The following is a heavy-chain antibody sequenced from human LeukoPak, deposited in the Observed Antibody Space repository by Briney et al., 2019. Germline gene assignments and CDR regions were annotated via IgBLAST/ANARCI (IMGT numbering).Heavy chain of an antibody. CDR1: GGSIHSY. CDR3: ARSGRGAAGTRYISDF. D-gene: IGHD6-13*01. V-gene: IGHV4-59*01. CDR2: VFSSGTT. Sequence: PSETLSLTCTVSGGSIHSYWSWIRQPAGKGLEWIGYVFSSGTTNYNPSLKGRVTLLVDTSKNQFSLELNSVTAADTAVYYCARSGRGAAGTRYISDFWGQGTLVAVSS. J-gene: IGHJ4*02.